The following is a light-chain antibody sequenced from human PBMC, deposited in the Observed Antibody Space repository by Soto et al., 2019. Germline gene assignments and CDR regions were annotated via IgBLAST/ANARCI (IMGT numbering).Light chain of an antibody. V-gene: IGLV1-36*01. CDR1: RSNIGDNA. J-gene: IGLJ2*01. CDR2: YDD. CDR3: AAWDDSLNGVI. Sequence: QSVLTQPASVSEAPRQRVTISCSGSRSNIGDNAVNWYQQLPGKAPKLLIYYDDLLPSGVSDRFSGSKSGTSASLAISGLQSEDEADYYCAAWDDSLNGVIFDGGTKLTVL.